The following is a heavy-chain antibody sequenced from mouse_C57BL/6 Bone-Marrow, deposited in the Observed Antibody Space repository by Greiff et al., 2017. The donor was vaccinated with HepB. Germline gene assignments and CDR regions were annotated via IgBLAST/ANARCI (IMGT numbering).Heavy chain of an antibody. Sequence: QVQLQQPGAELVKPGASVKLSCKASGYTFTSYWMQWVKQRPGQGLEWIGEIDPSDSYTNYNQKFKGKATLTVDTSSSTAYMQLSSLTSEDSAVYYCASYYSNYYYAMDYWGQGTSVTVSS. CDR2: IDPSDSYT. D-gene: IGHD2-5*01. CDR3: ASYYSNYYYAMDY. J-gene: IGHJ4*01. V-gene: IGHV1-50*01. CDR1: GYTFTSYW.